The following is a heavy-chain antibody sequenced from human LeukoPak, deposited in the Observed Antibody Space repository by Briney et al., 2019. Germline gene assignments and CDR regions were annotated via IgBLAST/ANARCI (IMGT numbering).Heavy chain of an antibody. D-gene: IGHD6-19*01. CDR3: AKDILSEQWHDAFDI. Sequence: PGGSLRLSCAVSGFIVDEYAIYWVRQAPGKGLEWVSLVSGDGGSTYYADSVKGRFTISRDNSKNSLSLQMNSLRTEDTALYYCAKDILSEQWHDAFDIWGQGTMVTVSS. CDR1: GFIVDEYA. J-gene: IGHJ3*02. CDR2: VSGDGGST. V-gene: IGHV3-43*02.